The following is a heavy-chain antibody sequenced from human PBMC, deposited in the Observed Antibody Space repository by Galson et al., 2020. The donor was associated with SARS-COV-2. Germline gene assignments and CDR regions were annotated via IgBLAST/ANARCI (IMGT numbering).Heavy chain of an antibody. CDR1: GGSISSYY. CDR3: ARGFDY. Sequence: ASETLSLPCTVSGGSISSYYWSWIRQPPGKGLEWIGYIYYSGSTNYNPSRKSRVTISVDTSKNQFSLKLSSVTAADTAVYCCARGFDYWGQGTLVTVSS. J-gene: IGHJ4*02. V-gene: IGHV4-59*08. CDR2: IYYSGST.